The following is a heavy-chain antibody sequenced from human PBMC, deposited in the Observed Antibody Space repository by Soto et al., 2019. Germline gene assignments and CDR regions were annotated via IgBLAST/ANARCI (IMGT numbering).Heavy chain of an antibody. CDR1: GLTFTSYS. J-gene: IGHJ4*02. CDR3: ASDRGYTYGFDF. Sequence: EVQLVESGGGLVQPGGSLRLSCAASGLTFTSYSMNWVRQAPGKGLEWVSFISSSSSTIYYADSVKGRFTISRDNAKNSLYLQMNSLRVADPAVYYCASDRGYTYGFDFWGQGALVTVSS. CDR2: ISSSSSTI. D-gene: IGHD5-18*01. V-gene: IGHV3-48*01.